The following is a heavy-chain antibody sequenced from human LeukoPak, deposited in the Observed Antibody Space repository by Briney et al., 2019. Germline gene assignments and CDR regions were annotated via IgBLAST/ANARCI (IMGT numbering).Heavy chain of an antibody. J-gene: IGHJ3*02. CDR1: GDSISSGDFY. Sequence: SQTLSLTCTVSGDSISSGDFYWSWIRQPAGKGLEWIWRIYTTGSTNYHPSLKSRVTISVDTSKNQFSLKLSSVPAADTDVYYCARGPYYYDGSGAFDIWGQGKMVTVSS. D-gene: IGHD3-22*01. CDR2: IYTTGST. CDR3: ARGPYYYDGSGAFDI. V-gene: IGHV4-61*02.